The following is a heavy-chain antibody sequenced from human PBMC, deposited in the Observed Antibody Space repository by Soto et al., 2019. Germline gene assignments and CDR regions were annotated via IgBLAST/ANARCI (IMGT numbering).Heavy chain of an antibody. CDR2: IYHSGST. CDR1: GGSISSGGYS. J-gene: IGHJ3*02. V-gene: IGHV4-30-2*01. D-gene: IGHD3-10*01. CDR3: ARDQEGDYYGSGSTDAFDI. Sequence: SETLSLTCAVSGGSISSGGYSWSWIRQPPGKGLEWIGYIYHSGSTYYNPSLKSRVTISVDTSKNQFSLKLSSVTAADTAVYYCARDQEGDYYGSGSTDAFDIWGQGTMVTVSS.